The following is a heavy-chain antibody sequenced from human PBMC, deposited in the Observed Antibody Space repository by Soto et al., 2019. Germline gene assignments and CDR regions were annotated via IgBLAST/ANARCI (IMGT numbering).Heavy chain of an antibody. CDR2: IYPGDSDS. Sequence: PGESLKISCKGSGYIFTSYWIGWVRQMPGKGLEWMGIIYPGDSDSRYSPSFQGQVTISADKSISTAYVQWSSLKASDTAIYYCARLLGSGWYATSLDYWGQGTLVTVPQ. V-gene: IGHV5-51*01. D-gene: IGHD6-19*01. CDR3: ARLLGSGWYATSLDY. CDR1: GYIFTSYW. J-gene: IGHJ4*02.